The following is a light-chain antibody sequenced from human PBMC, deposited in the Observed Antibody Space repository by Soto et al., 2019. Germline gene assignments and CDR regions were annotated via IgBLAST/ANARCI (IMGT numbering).Light chain of an antibody. Sequence: NFMLTQPHSVSESPGKTVTISCTRSSGSIASNYVQWYQQRPGCAPTTMIYEDNRRPSGVPDRFSGSIDSSSNSASLTVSGLKTEDEADYYCHSYDPNNWVFGGGTKVTVL. V-gene: IGLV6-57*03. CDR3: HSYDPNNWV. CDR2: EDN. J-gene: IGLJ3*02. CDR1: SGSIASNY.